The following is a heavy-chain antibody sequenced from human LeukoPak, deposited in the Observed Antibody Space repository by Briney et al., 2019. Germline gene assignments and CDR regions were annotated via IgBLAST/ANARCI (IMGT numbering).Heavy chain of an antibody. Sequence: GGSLRLSCAASGFTFSSYSMNWVRQAPGKGLEWVSSISSSSSYIYYADSVKGRFTISRDNAKNSLYLQMNSLRAGDTAVYYCAKIGGVYYYGMDVWGQGTTVTVSS. J-gene: IGHJ6*02. V-gene: IGHV3-21*01. CDR3: AKIGGVYYYGMDV. CDR2: ISSSSSYI. CDR1: GFTFSSYS.